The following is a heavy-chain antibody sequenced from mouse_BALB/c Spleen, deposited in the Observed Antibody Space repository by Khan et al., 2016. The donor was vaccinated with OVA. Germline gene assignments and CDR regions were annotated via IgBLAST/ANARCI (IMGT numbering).Heavy chain of an antibody. J-gene: IGHJ4*01. CDR2: INTYTGEP. V-gene: IGHV9-3-1*01. Sequence: QIQLVQSGPELKKPGETVKISCKASGYTFTNYGLNWVKQAPGEGLKWLGWINTYTGEPTYADDFKGRFAFSLETSANTAYLQINNLKNEDTATYFCARPPSFSYVMGYWGQGTSVTVSS. CDR3: ARPPSFSYVMGY. CDR1: GYTFTNYG.